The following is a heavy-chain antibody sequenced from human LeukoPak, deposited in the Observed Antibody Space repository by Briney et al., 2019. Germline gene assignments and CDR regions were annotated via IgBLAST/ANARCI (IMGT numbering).Heavy chain of an antibody. CDR1: GDSISSNSYY. D-gene: IGHD6-19*01. V-gene: IGHV4-39*01. CDR3: ATMRPVAVRSYN. CDR2: IYYSGSI. J-gene: IGHJ1*01. Sequence: SETLSLTCTVSGDSISSNSYYWGWIRQPPGKGLEWIGIIYYSGSIYYNPSLKSRVTISVDTSKNQFSLKLSSVTAADTAVYFCATMRPVAVRSYNLGQGTLVTASS.